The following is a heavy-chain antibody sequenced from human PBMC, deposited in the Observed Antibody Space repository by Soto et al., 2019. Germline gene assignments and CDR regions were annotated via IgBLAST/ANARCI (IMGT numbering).Heavy chain of an antibody. CDR1: GFTFSSYA. V-gene: IGHV3-23*01. D-gene: IGHD4-17*01. J-gene: IGHJ5*02. CDR3: AKDRGLYGDYLSLKPVDWFDP. Sequence: GGSLRLSCAASGFTFSSYAMSWVRQAPGKGLEWVSAISGSGGSTYYADSVKGRFTISRDNSKNTLYLQMNSLRAEDTAVYYCAKDRGLYGDYLSLKPVDWFDPWGQGTLVTVSS. CDR2: ISGSGGST.